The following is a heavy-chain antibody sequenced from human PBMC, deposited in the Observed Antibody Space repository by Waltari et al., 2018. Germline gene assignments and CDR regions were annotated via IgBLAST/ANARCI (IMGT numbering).Heavy chain of an antibody. CDR2: INHSGST. D-gene: IGHD6-13*01. J-gene: IGHJ4*02. CDR3: ARGGKGAAGAY. V-gene: IGHV4-34*01. CDR1: GGSFSGYY. Sequence: QVQLQQWGAGLLKPSESLSLTCAVYGGSFSGYYWIWIRQPPGKGLEWIGEINHSGSTNYNPSLKSRVTISVDTSKNQFSLKLSPVTAADTAVYYCARGGKGAAGAYWGQGTLVTVSS.